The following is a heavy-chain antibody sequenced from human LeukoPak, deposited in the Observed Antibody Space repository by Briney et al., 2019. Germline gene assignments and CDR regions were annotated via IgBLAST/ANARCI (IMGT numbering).Heavy chain of an antibody. CDR3: ARHDYGRNSPRAYFDH. D-gene: IGHD4-23*01. CDR2: IYYSGSP. V-gene: IGHV4-59*01. CDR1: GASISNYR. J-gene: IGHJ4*02. Sequence: PWETLSLTCTVSGASISNYRWSWIRQPPGKGLEWIGYIYYSGSPNYNPSLKSRVTMSVDMSKNQFSLKLTSVTAADTAVYYCARHDYGRNSPRAYFDHWGQGTLVTVSS.